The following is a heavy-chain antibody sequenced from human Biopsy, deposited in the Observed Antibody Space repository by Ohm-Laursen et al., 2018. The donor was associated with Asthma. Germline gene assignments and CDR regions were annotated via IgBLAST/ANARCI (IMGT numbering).Heavy chain of an antibody. CDR1: GFAVSRDH. V-gene: IGHV3-53*01. CDR2: IYSGGTS. J-gene: IGHJ4*02. Sequence: SLRLSCTASGFAVSRDHMFWVRQAPGKGLERVSVIYSGGTSHTADSVRGRFTISRDCSKNTLYLQMHSLRAEDTAVYYCARGDSSNWSHYYFDYWGQGTLVTVSS. D-gene: IGHD3-22*01. CDR3: ARGDSSNWSHYYFDY.